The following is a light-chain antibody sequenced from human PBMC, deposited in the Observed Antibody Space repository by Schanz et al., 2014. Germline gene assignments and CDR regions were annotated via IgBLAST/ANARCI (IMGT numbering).Light chain of an antibody. CDR1: TGAVTSGHL. Sequence: QAVVTQEPSLTVSPGGTVTLTCGSSTGAVTSGHLPYWFQQKPGQAPTTLIYDTISKHSWTPARFSGSLLGGKAALTLSGAQPEDEADYYCLLAYGDVQWVFGGGTKLTVL. CDR3: LLAYGDVQWV. J-gene: IGLJ3*02. CDR2: DTI. V-gene: IGLV7-46*01.